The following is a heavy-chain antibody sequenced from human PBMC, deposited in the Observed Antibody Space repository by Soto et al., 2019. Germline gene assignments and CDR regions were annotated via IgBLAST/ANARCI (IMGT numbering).Heavy chain of an antibody. J-gene: IGHJ4*02. V-gene: IGHV1-45*02. CDR1: GNTFTYRY. CDR3: AGGGAGSGPFTWELPDH. CDR2: ITPFSGDA. D-gene: IGHD1-26*01. Sequence: QMQLVQSGAEVKKTGSTVTVSCKALGNTFTYRYLHCVRQAPGQALEWMGWITPFSGDAHYPQKFQERVTITRDRSINTAYMRMSSLRSEDTAMYYCAGGGAGSGPFTWELPDHWGQGTLVTVSS.